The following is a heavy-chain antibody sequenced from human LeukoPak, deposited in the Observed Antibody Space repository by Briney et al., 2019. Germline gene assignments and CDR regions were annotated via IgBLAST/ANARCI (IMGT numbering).Heavy chain of an antibody. V-gene: IGHV1-2*02. J-gene: IGHJ5*02. CDR3: ARDRKYGDYFYSDP. D-gene: IGHD4-17*01. CDR2: INPNSGGT. CDR1: GYTFTGYF. Sequence: ASVKVSCKASGYTFTGYFMHWVRQAPGQGLGWMGWINPNSGGTNYAQKFQGRVIMTRDTSISTAYIELSRLRSDDTAVYYCARDRKYGDYFYSDPWGQGTLVTVSS.